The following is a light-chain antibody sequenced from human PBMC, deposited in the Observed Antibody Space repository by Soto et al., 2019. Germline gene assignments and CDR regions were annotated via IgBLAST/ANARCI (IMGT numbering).Light chain of an antibody. CDR3: YSYAGSYTLV. CDR1: SSDVGGYHY. Sequence: QSVLTQPRSVSGSPGQSVTLSCTGTSSDVGGYHYVSWYQHHRGKAPKIIIYDVNKRPSGVPDRFSGSKSGNTASLTISGLQTEDEADYYCYSYAGSYTLVFGGGTKLTVL. V-gene: IGLV2-11*01. J-gene: IGLJ2*01. CDR2: DVN.